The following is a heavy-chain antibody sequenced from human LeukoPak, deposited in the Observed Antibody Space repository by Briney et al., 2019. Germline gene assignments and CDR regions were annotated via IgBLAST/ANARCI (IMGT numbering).Heavy chain of an antibody. CDR3: AKPTPGLWFGETYFDY. V-gene: IGHV3-43*02. CDR1: GFTFDDYA. D-gene: IGHD3-10*01. CDR2: ISGDGGST. J-gene: IGHJ4*02. Sequence: PGGSLRLSCVASGFTFDDYAMHWVRQAPGKGLEWVSLISGDGGSTYYADSVKGRFTISRDNSKNSLYLQMNSLRTEDTALYYCAKPTPGLWFGETYFDYWGQGTLVTVSS.